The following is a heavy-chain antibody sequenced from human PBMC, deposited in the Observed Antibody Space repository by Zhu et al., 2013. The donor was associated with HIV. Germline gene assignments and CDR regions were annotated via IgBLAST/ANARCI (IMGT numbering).Heavy chain of an antibody. CDR1: RYTFTAYF. D-gene: IGHD4-4*01. CDR2: LDPRSGDT. J-gene: IGHJ4*02. CDR3: AREDRRLMTTLDY. V-gene: IGHV1-2*02. Sequence: QVQLVQPGTEVKKPGASVNVFCKASRYTFTAYFIHWVRQAPGQGQGLEWMGWLDPRSGDTMYAQKFQGRVTMTRDTAIDTAYMEVRNLRSEDTAVYFCAREDRRLMTTLDYWGQGTLVTVSS.